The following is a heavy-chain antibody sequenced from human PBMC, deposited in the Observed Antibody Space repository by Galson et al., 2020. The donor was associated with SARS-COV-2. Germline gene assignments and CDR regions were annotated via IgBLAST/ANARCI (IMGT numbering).Heavy chain of an antibody. CDR2: IKQDGSEK. J-gene: IGHJ6*02. Sequence: GESLKISCAASGFTFSSYWMSWVRQVRQAPGKGLEWVANIKQDGSEKYYVDSVKGRFTISRDNAKNSLYLQMNSLRAEDTAVYYCARDAKVVVVAANYYYYYYGMDVWGQGTTVTVSS. CDR3: ARDAKVVVVAANYYYYYYGMDV. CDR1: GFTFSSYW. V-gene: IGHV3-7*01. D-gene: IGHD2-15*01.